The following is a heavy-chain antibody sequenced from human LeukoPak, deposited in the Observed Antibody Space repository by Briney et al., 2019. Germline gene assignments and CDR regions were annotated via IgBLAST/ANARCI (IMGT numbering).Heavy chain of an antibody. Sequence: GGSLRLSCAASGFTFSTCWMHWVRQVPGKGLVWVSRISGDGTTTSYADSVKGRFTISRDNAKSTLYLQMNSLRAEDAAVYYCARVLYNWNDCLDYWGQGTLVTVSS. CDR3: ARVLYNWNDCLDY. D-gene: IGHD1-20*01. V-gene: IGHV3-74*01. CDR1: GFTFSTCW. J-gene: IGHJ4*02. CDR2: ISGDGTTT.